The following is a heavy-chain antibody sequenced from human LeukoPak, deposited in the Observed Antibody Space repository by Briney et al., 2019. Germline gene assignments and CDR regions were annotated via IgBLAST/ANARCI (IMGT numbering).Heavy chain of an antibody. J-gene: IGHJ4*02. CDR2: INPSGGST. V-gene: IGHV1-46*01. CDR1: GYTFTSYY. D-gene: IGHD5-24*01. Sequence: ASVKVSCKASGYTFTSYYMHWVRQAPGQGLEWMGIINPSGGSTSYAQKFQGRVTMTRNTSISTAYMELSSLRSEDTAVYYCARGRGRKMATIHFDYWGQGTLVTVSS. CDR3: ARGRGRKMATIHFDY.